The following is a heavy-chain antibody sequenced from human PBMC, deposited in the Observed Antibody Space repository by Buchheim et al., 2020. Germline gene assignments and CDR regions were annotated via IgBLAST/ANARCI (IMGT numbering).Heavy chain of an antibody. CDR1: GGSITTNNW. CDR2: IYHSGTT. CDR3: ARLMAHSSLSRRYFDF. V-gene: IGHV4-4*02. Sequence: QVQLQESGPGLVKPSGTLSLTCGVSGGSITTNNWWTWVRQPPGKGLEWIGEIYHSGTTYYNPSLKSRVSISVDTSKNLFSPNLNSVTAADTAVYFCARLMAHSSLSRRYFDFWGQGTL. D-gene: IGHD6-6*01. J-gene: IGHJ4*02.